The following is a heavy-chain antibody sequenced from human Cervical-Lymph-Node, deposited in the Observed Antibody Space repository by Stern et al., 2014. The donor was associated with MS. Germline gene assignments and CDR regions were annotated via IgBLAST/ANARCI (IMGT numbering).Heavy chain of an antibody. Sequence: VQLVESGAEVKKPGASVKVSCKASGYTLTSYAIHWVRQAPGQRLEWMGRINTANGDTYYSEKFQGRVTFTRDTSANTAYMELFSLTSEDTTVYYCGRGQQSFDPWGQGTLVTVSA. V-gene: IGHV1-3*04. CDR1: GYTLTSYA. CDR3: GRGQQSFDP. D-gene: IGHD6-13*01. CDR2: INTANGDT. J-gene: IGHJ5*02.